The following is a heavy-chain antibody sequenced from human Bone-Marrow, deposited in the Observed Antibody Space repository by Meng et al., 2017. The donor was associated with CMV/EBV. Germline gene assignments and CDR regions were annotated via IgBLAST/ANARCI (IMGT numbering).Heavy chain of an antibody. V-gene: IGHV4-34*01. CDR3: ASDGGYFRSVYGLYYYYGMDV. J-gene: IGHJ6*02. Sequence: SETLSLTCAVYGGSFSGYYWGWIRQPPGKGLEWIGSIYYSGSTYYNPSLKSRDNISVNTSKNQFSLKLSSVTAADTAVYYCASDGGYFRSVYGLYYYYGMDVWGQGTTVTVSS. CDR2: IYYSGST. CDR1: GGSFSGYY. D-gene: IGHD3-22*01.